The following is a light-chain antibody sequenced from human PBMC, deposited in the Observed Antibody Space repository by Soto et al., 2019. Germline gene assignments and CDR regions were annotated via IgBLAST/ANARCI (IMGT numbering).Light chain of an antibody. J-gene: IGKJ5*01. V-gene: IGKV1-39*01. CDR3: QQSYSTTIT. CDR2: AAS. CDR1: QGISSW. Sequence: DIQMTQSPSSLSASVGDRVTITCRASQGISSWLAWYQQKPGKAPKLXIYAASSLQSGVPSRFSGSGSGTDLTITISSLQPEDFETYYCQQSYSTTITFGQGTRLEIK.